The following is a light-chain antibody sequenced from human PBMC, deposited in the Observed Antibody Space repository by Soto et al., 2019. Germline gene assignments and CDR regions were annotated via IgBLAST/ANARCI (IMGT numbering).Light chain of an antibody. CDR3: QPYNNWPSLT. CDR1: QSVSSN. J-gene: IGKJ4*01. CDR2: GAS. Sequence: EIVITQSPATLSMSPGERATLTCRASQSVSSNLAWYQQNPGQAPRLLIYGASTRTTGIPARFSGSGSGTEFTLTISSLQSEDFAVYYCQPYNNWPSLTFGGGTKVEIK. V-gene: IGKV3-15*01.